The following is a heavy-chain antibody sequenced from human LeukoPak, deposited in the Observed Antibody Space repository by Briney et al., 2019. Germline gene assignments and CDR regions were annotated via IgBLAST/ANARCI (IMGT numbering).Heavy chain of an antibody. CDR1: GFTFGDYA. V-gene: IGHV3-9*03. J-gene: IGHJ4*02. CDR3: AKGAYGSGSYYLFDY. D-gene: IGHD3-10*01. Sequence: GRSLRLSCAASGFTFGDYAMHWVRQAPGKGLEWVSGISWNSGSIGYADSVKGRFTISRDNAKNSLYLQMNSLRAEDMALYYCAKGAYGSGSYYLFDYWGQGTLVTVSS. CDR2: ISWNSGSI.